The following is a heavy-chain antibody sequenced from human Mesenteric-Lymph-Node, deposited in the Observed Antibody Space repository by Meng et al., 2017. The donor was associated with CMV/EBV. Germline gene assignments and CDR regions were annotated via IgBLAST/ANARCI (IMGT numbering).Heavy chain of an antibody. CDR2: ISSSSSYI. CDR3: ARDHLTGTTYYYYYGMDV. V-gene: IGHV3-21*04. J-gene: IGHJ6*02. D-gene: IGHD1-7*01. CDR1: GFTFSSYS. Sequence: GGSLRLSCAASGFTFSSYSMNWVRQAPGKGLEWVSSISSSSSYIYYADSVKGRFTISRDNAKNSLYLQMNSLRAEDTAVYHCARDHLTGTTYYYYYGMDVWGQGTTVTVSS.